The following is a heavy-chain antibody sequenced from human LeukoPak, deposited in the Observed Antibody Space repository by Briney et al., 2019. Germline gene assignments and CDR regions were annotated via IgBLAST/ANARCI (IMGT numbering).Heavy chain of an antibody. CDR2: INPNSGGT. CDR1: GYTFIAYY. CDR3: AGGKVDTAMAKPGFDY. D-gene: IGHD5-18*01. J-gene: IGHJ4*02. Sequence: ASVKVSCKASGYTFIAYYMHWVRQAPGQGLEWMGWINPNSGGTNYAQKFQGRVTMTRDTSISTAYMELSRLRSDDTAVYYCAGGKVDTAMAKPGFDYWGQGTLVTVSS. V-gene: IGHV1-2*02.